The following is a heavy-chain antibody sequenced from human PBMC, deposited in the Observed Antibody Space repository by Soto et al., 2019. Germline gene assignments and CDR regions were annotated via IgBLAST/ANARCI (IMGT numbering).Heavy chain of an antibody. V-gene: IGHV4-59*06. CDR3: AIYDSSGSRGFQH. J-gene: IGHJ1*01. CDR2: MYHSGST. CDR1: GGSISSYY. D-gene: IGHD3-22*01. Sequence: SETLSLTCTVSGGSISSYYWSWIRQPPGKGLEWIGYMYHSGSTYYNPSLKSRVTISVDTSKNQFSLKLSSVTAADTAVYYCAIYDSSGSRGFQHWGQGTLVTVSS.